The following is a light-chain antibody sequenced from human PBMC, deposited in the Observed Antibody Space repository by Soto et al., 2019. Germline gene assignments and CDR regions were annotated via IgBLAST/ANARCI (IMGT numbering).Light chain of an antibody. CDR3: QSYDNSLSGYV. CDR1: SSNIGAGYD. Sequence: QSVLTQPPSVSGAPGQRVTISCTGNSSNIGAGYDVHWYQQLPGTAPKLLIYGNINRPSGVLDRFSGSKSGTSGSLAITGLQAEDEADYFCQSYDNSLSGYVFGTGTKLTVL. J-gene: IGLJ1*01. CDR2: GNI. V-gene: IGLV1-40*01.